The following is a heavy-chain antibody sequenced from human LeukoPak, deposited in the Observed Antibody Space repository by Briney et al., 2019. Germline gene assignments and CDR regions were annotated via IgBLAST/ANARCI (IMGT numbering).Heavy chain of an antibody. CDR3: ARDWARGNSYYVDY. J-gene: IGHJ4*02. V-gene: IGHV3-30*03. CDR2: ISNDGTNK. D-gene: IGHD4-23*01. CDR1: GFSFSDYG. Sequence: GGSLRLSCEASGFSFSDYGMHWVRQAPGKGLECVALISNDGTNKFYVDPVKGRFTISRDNSKNTLYLQMDSLRTEDTAVYYCARDWARGNSYYVDYWCQGTLVTVST.